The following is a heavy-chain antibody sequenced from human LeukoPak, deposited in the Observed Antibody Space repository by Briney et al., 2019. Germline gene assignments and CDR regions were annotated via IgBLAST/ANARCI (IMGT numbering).Heavy chain of an antibody. D-gene: IGHD6-19*01. Sequence: SVKVSCKASGGTFSSYAISWVRQAPGQGLEWMGGIIPIFGTANYAQKFQGRVTITADEPTSTAYMELSSLRSEDTAVYYCASTPPSSGWYPFDYRGQGTLVTVSS. J-gene: IGHJ4*02. CDR1: GGTFSSYA. CDR2: IIPIFGTA. CDR3: ASTPPSSGWYPFDY. V-gene: IGHV1-69*13.